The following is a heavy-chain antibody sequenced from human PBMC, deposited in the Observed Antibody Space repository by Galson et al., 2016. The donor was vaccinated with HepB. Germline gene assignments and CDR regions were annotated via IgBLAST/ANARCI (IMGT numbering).Heavy chain of an antibody. D-gene: IGHD4-17*01. CDR1: GFTFSDYY. V-gene: IGHV3-11*06. CDR2: ISSSGSYT. CDR3: ARERDYGDYVVFDY. Sequence: SLRLSCAASGFTFSDYYMSWIRQAPGKGLEWVTYISSSGSYTYYADSVKGRFTISRDNAENSLYLQLNSLSVEDTAVYYCARERDYGDYVVFDYWGQGSLATVSS. J-gene: IGHJ4*02.